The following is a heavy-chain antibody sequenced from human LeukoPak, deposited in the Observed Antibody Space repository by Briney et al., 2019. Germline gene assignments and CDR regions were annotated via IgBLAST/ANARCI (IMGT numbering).Heavy chain of an antibody. CDR1: GFTFSDYY. CDR3: ARDREQLDAYYYYGMDV. J-gene: IGHJ6*02. V-gene: IGHV3-11*01. D-gene: IGHD6-13*01. Sequence: PGGSLRLSCAASGFTFSDYYMSWIRQAPGKGLEWVSYISSSGSTIYYADSVKGRFTISRDNAKNSLYLQMNSLRAEDTAVYYCARDREQLDAYYYYGMDVWGQGTTVTVSS. CDR2: ISSSGSTI.